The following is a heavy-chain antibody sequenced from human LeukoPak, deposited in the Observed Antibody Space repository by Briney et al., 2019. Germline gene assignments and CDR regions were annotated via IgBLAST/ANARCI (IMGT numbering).Heavy chain of an antibody. Sequence: PGGSLRLSCAASGFTFSSYWMSWVRQAPGKGLEWVANIKQDGSEKYYVDSVKGRFTISRDNAKNSLYLQMNSLRAEDTAVYYCARDRDTAMVTSGFSDYWGQGTLVTVSS. J-gene: IGHJ4*02. D-gene: IGHD5-18*01. V-gene: IGHV3-7*01. CDR1: GFTFSSYW. CDR2: IKQDGSEK. CDR3: ARDRDTAMVTSGFSDY.